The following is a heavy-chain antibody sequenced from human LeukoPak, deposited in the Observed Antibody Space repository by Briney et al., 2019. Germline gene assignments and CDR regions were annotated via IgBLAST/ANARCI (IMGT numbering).Heavy chain of an antibody. CDR3: AKDGGLWVSAHWGDS. Sequence: GGSLRLSCAASGFTFSSYAMSWVRQAPGKGLEWVSGISGSGDNTYYADSVKGRFTVSRDDSKNTLYLQMNSLRAEDTAVYYCAKDGGLWVSAHWGDSWGRGTLVTVSS. D-gene: IGHD7-27*01. V-gene: IGHV3-23*01. CDR1: GFTFSSYA. J-gene: IGHJ4*02. CDR2: ISGSGDNT.